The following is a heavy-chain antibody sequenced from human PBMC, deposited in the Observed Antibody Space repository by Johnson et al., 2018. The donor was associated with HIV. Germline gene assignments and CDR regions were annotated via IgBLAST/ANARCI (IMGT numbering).Heavy chain of an antibody. D-gene: IGHD6-19*01. V-gene: IGHV3-43D*03. CDR1: GFTFSSYA. J-gene: IGHJ3*02. Sequence: VQLVESGGGVVQPGRSLRLSCAASGFTFSSYAMHWVRQAPGKGLEWVSLISWDGGSTYYADSVKGRFTISRDNSKNSLYLQMNSLRAEDTALYYCAKDIRYSSGWNAFDIWGQGTMVTVSS. CDR2: ISWDGGST. CDR3: AKDIRYSSGWNAFDI.